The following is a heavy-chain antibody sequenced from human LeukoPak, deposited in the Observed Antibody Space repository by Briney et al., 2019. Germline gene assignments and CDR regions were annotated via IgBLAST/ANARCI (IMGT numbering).Heavy chain of an antibody. CDR1: GYTFTSYD. J-gene: IGHJ6*03. CDR2: INPSGGST. CDR3: ATGQAARLYYYYMDV. V-gene: IGHV1-46*01. D-gene: IGHD6-6*01. Sequence: ASVKVSCKASGYTFTSYDINWVRQAPGQGLEWMEIINPSGGSTSYAQKFQGRVTMTRDMSTSTVYMELSSLRSEDTAVYYCATGQAARLYYYYMDVWGKGTTVTVSS.